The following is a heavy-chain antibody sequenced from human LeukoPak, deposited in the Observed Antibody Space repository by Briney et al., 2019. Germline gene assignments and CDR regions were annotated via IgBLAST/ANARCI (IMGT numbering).Heavy chain of an antibody. J-gene: IGHJ4*02. CDR1: TLTFANYA. D-gene: IGHD2-2*01. V-gene: IGHV3-9*01. Sequence: SMTLSCALSTLTFANYATQCDRPAEENLREWVAGISWKSDKIGYADSVKGRFIISRDNSQHPLYLQQNSLRAEDTAVYYCSKWKAIVLVPAARCPIDYGGEGNLDTVSS. CDR3: SKWKAIVLVPAARCPIDY. CDR2: ISWKSDKI.